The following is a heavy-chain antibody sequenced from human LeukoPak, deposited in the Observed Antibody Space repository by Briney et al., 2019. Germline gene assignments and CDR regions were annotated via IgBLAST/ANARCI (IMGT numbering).Heavy chain of an antibody. CDR2: VSPGGYT. D-gene: IGHD2-21*01. Sequence: PSETLSLTCAVSGVSVSDYYWSWIRQSPEKGLEWIGEVSPGGYTTYNPSLRSRVIISEDTSENQLSLNVTSVTAADTALYYCARIRCGRGQPRCYKHWAQGSLVTVSS. V-gene: IGHV4-34*01. CDR1: GVSVSDYY. CDR3: ARIRCGRGQPRCYKH. J-gene: IGHJ4*02.